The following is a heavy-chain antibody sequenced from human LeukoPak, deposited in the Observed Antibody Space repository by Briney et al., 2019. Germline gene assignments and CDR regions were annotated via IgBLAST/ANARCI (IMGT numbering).Heavy chain of an antibody. CDR3: ARGLGLAAVDY. V-gene: IGHV3-13*01. Sequence: GGSLRLSCAASGFTFSSYDMHWVRQATGKGLEWVSAIGTAGDTYYPGSVKGRFTISRENAKNSLYLQMNSLRAGDTAVYYCARGLGLAAVDYWGQGTLVTVSS. CDR1: GFTFSSYD. D-gene: IGHD6-13*01. J-gene: IGHJ4*02. CDR2: IGTAGDT.